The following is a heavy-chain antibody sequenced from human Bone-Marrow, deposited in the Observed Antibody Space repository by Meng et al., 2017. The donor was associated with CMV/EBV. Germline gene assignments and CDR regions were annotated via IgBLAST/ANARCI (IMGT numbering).Heavy chain of an antibody. CDR1: GGSFSGYY. D-gene: IGHD3-22*01. Sequence: VRSQQLGAGVLKPSETLSLPCAVHGGSFSGYYWSWIRQPPGKGLEWIGEINHSGSTNYNPSLKSRVTISVDTSKNQFSLKLSSVTAADTAVYYCARGPGRIVVITTPYDYWGQGTLVTVSS. J-gene: IGHJ4*02. V-gene: IGHV4-34*01. CDR2: INHSGST. CDR3: ARGPGRIVVITTPYDY.